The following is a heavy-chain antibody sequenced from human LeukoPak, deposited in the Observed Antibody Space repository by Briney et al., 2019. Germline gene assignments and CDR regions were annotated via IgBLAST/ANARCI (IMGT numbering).Heavy chain of an antibody. J-gene: IGHJ4*02. CDR3: AAGMLKYPGSSSSSY. V-gene: IGHV3-7*01. CDR2: IKQDGSEK. CDR1: GFTVSSNY. Sequence: PGGSLRLSCAASGFTVSSNYMTWVRQAPGKGLEWVGNIKQDGSEKYYVDSVKGRFTISRDNAKNSVFLQMDSLRAEDTAVYYCAAGMLKYPGSSSSSYWGQGTLVTVSS. D-gene: IGHD1-26*01.